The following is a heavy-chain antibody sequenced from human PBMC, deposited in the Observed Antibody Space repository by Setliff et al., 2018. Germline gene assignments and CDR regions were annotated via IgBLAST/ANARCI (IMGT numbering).Heavy chain of an antibody. Sequence: VASVKVSCKASGYSFTTYGMNWVPQAPGQGLEWMGWFNTYTGNPTYAQGFTGRFVFSMDTSASTAYLQISSLKAEDMAMYYCARVGGYYYYYYGMDVWGQGTTVTVSS. V-gene: IGHV7-4-1*02. J-gene: IGHJ6*02. CDR1: GYSFTTYG. CDR3: ARVGGYYYYYYGMDV. CDR2: FNTYTGNP.